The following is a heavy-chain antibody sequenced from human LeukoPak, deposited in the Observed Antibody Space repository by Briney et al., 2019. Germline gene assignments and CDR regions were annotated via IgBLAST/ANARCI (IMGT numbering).Heavy chain of an antibody. CDR1: ESTFSSYG. CDR2: ISSSGTYT. CDR3: ARGVGYCSSSRCSPGYYMDV. J-gene: IGHJ6*03. Sequence: GGSLRLSCAASESTFSSYGMNWVRQAPGKGLEWVSRISSSGTYTDYTDSVKGRFTISRDNAKNTLYLQMNSLRAEDTALYFCARGVGYCSSSRCSPGYYMDVWGQGTTVTVFS. V-gene: IGHV3-21*01. D-gene: IGHD2-15*01.